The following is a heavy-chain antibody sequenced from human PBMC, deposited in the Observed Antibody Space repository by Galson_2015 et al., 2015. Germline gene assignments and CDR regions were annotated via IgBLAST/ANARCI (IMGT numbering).Heavy chain of an antibody. D-gene: IGHD2-21*02. CDR1: GGTFSSHT. CDR2: IIPILGIA. V-gene: IGHV1-69*02. Sequence: SVKVSCKASGGTFSSHTISWVRQAPGQGLEWMGRIIPILGIANYAQKFQGRVTITADKSTSTAYMELSSLRSEDTAVYYCARAGSEYCGGDCSFDYWGQGTLVTVSS. J-gene: IGHJ4*02. CDR3: ARAGSEYCGGDCSFDY.